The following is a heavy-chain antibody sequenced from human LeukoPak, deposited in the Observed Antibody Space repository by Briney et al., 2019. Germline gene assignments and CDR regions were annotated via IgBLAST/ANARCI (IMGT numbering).Heavy chain of an antibody. CDR3: ARRIRSGLWSGFRAWFDP. D-gene: IGHD3-3*01. CDR2: IYPGDSDT. V-gene: IGHV5-51*01. J-gene: IGHJ5*02. Sequence: GESLKISCKGSGYSFTSYWIGWVRQMPGKGLEWMGIIYPGDSDTRYSPSFQGQVTISADKSISTAYLQWSSLKASDTAMYYCARRIRSGLWSGFRAWFDPWGQGTLVTVSS. CDR1: GYSFTSYW.